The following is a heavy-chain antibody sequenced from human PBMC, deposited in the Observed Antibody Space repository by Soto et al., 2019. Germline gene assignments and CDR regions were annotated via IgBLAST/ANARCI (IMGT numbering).Heavy chain of an antibody. CDR2: IIPIFGTE. CDR3: ARECSYYSASRGDFDL. J-gene: IGHJ2*01. Sequence: QVQLVQSGAEVKKPGSSGKVSCKASGGTFSSYAISWVRQAPGQGREWMGGIIPIFGTENYAQKFQGRVTITANESTSTADMELSSMSSVYTAVYYCARECSYYSASRGDFDLWGRGTMVSVS. CDR1: GGTFSSYA. V-gene: IGHV1-69*12. D-gene: IGHD3-10*01.